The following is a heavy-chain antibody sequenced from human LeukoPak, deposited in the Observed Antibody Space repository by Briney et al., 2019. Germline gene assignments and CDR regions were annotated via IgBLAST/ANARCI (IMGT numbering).Heavy chain of an antibody. CDR1: GYTFTSYG. CDR3: ARASGSYYLYGAFDI. Sequence: ASVKVSCKASGYTFTSYGISWVRQAPGQGLEWMGWISAYNGNTNYAQKLQGRVTMTTDTSTSTAYMELRSLRSDDTAVYYCARASGSYYLYGAFDIWGQGTMVTVSS. D-gene: IGHD1-26*01. V-gene: IGHV1-18*01. J-gene: IGHJ3*02. CDR2: ISAYNGNT.